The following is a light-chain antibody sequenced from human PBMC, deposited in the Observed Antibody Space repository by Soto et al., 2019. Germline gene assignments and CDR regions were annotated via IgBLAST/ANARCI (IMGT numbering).Light chain of an antibody. CDR1: SSDVGGYNY. Sequence: QSALTQPASVSGSPGQSITISCTGTSSDVGGYNYVSWYQQHPGKAPKLMIYEVSNRPSGVSNSFSGSKSGNTASLTISGLQAEDEADYYCSSYTSSSTPWVFGGGTKVTVL. CDR2: EVS. CDR3: SSYTSSSTPWV. V-gene: IGLV2-14*01. J-gene: IGLJ3*02.